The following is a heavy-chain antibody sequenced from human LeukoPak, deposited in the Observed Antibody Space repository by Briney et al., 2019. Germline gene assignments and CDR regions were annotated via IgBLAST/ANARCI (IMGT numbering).Heavy chain of an antibody. J-gene: IGHJ5*02. V-gene: IGHV3-33*01. D-gene: IGHD6-13*01. Sequence: GGSLRLSCAASGFTFSSYGMHWVRQAPGKGLEWVAVIWFDGSNKYYADSVKGRFTISRDNSKNTLYLQMNSLRAEDTAVYYCARDIAAAAFDPWGQGTLVTVSS. CDR3: ARDIAAAAFDP. CDR2: IWFDGSNK. CDR1: GFTFSSYG.